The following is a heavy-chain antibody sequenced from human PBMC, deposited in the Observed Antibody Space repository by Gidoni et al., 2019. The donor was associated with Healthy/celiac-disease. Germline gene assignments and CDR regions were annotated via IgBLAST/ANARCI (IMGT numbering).Heavy chain of an antibody. J-gene: IGHJ4*02. Sequence: QVQLVESGGGVVQPGRSMRLSCAASGFTFSSYGMHWVRHAPGKGLAWVAVISYDGSNKYYADSFKGRFTISRDNSKNTLYLQMNSLRAEDTAVYYCAKEYGYYGDQRAFEYWGQGTLVTVSS. CDR1: GFTFSSYG. CDR3: AKEYGYYGDQRAFEY. D-gene: IGHD4-17*01. V-gene: IGHV3-30*18. CDR2: ISYDGSNK.